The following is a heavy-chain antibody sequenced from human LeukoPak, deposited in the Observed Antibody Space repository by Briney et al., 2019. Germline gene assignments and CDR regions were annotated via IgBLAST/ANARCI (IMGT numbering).Heavy chain of an antibody. CDR3: ARERIYYGPGGDLRDARLFYYYGMDV. J-gene: IGHJ6*02. D-gene: IGHD3-10*01. V-gene: IGHV3-53*01. CDR1: GLTVSSNC. Sequence: GGSLRLSCAGSGLTVSSNCMSWVRQAPGKGLEWVSVIYSDSKTNYADSVRGRFTISRDNSKNTPYLQMSSLRDEDTAVYFCARERIYYGPGGDLRDARLFYYYGMDVWGQGTTVTVSS. CDR2: IYSDSKT.